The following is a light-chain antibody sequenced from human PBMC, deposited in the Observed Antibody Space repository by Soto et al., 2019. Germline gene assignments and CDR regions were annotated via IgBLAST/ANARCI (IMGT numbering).Light chain of an antibody. J-gene: IGKJ1*01. CDR3: QQNYSSPPST. CDR1: QSIRSY. V-gene: IGKV1-39*01. CDR2: DAS. Sequence: DIQLTQSPSSLSASVGDKVTITCRASQSIRSYLNWVQQKPGKAPKLLIYDASSLQTGAPSRFSGSGSGTDFSITTSSLQPEDFATYYCQQNYSSPPSTFGQGTKVDI.